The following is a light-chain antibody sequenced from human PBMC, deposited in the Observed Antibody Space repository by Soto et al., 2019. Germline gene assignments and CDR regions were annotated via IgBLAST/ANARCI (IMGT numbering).Light chain of an antibody. Sequence: IVLTHSPGTLSQSTGELSTISCRASQSVSNNYLAWYQQKPGQAPRLRIYGASNRATGIPVRVSGSGSGTDFTLNISRLEPEDFAGYYCQQYGSSGTFGQGTKVDIK. CDR1: QSVSNNY. CDR3: QQYGSSGT. V-gene: IGKV3-20*01. J-gene: IGKJ1*01. CDR2: GAS.